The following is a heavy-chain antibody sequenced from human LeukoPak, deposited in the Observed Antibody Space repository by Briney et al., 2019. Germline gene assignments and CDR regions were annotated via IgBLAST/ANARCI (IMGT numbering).Heavy chain of an antibody. V-gene: IGHV3-53*01. CDR3: ARGRGDSSGYYSNPPHFDY. CDR1: GFTVSSNY. CDR2: IYSGGST. Sequence: GGSLRLSCAASGFTVSSNYMSWVRQAPGKGLEWVSVIYSGGSTYYADSVKGRFTISRDNSKNTLYLQMNSLRAEDTAVYYCARGRGDSSGYYSNPPHFDYWGQGTLVTVSS. D-gene: IGHD3-22*01. J-gene: IGHJ4*02.